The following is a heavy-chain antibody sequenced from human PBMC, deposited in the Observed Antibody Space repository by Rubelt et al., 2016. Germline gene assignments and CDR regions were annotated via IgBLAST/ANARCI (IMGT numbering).Heavy chain of an antibody. V-gene: IGHV4-34*01. CDR1: GGSFSGYY. J-gene: IGHJ4*02. Sequence: GAGLLKPSETLSLTCAVYGGSFSGYYWSWIRQPPGKGLEWIGEINHSGSTNYNPSLKSRVTISVDTSKNQFSLKLSSVTAADTAVYYCAVYCSGGSCYMWGQGTLVTVSA. CDR3: AVYCSGGSCYM. CDR2: INHSGST. D-gene: IGHD2-15*01.